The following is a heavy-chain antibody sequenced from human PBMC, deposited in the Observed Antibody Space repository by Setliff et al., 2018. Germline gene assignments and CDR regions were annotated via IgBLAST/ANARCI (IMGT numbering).Heavy chain of an antibody. Sequence: GASVKVSCKASGYRFSTYGISWVRQAPGQGLEWMAWVSDNNGNTNYAKSFQGRVTMNTDTSTSTAYMELGSLTSDDTAVYDCARDRKSSPEHYYFDYWGQGTLVTVSS. CDR3: ARDRKSSPEHYYFDY. V-gene: IGHV1-18*01. CDR2: VSDNNGNT. J-gene: IGHJ4*02. CDR1: GYRFSTYG.